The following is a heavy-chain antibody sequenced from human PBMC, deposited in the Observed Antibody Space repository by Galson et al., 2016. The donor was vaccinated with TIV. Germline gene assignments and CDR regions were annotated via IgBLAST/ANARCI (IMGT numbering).Heavy chain of an antibody. D-gene: IGHD3-22*01. J-gene: IGHJ6*02. Sequence: TLSLTCTDSGDPFSSGSFYWSWIRQPAGKGLEWIGRIYTSGSTKYNPSLKSRVSISKDTSKKQFSLKLHSVTAADTAVYYCAREGDYYYDNRAGGYYGGGMDVWGQGTTVTVSS. V-gene: IGHV4-61*02. CDR2: IYTSGST. CDR3: AREGDYYYDNRAGGYYGGGMDV. CDR1: GDPFSSGSFY.